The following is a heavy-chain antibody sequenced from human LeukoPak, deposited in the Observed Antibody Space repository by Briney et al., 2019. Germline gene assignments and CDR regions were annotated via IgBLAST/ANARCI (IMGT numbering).Heavy chain of an antibody. CDR3: ARGYDSSGYYLGLNFDY. CDR2: INHSGST. Sequence: SETLSLTCAVYGGSFSGYYWSWIRRPPGKGLEWIGEINHSGSTNYNPSLKSRVTISVDTSKNQFSLKLSSVTAADTAVYYCARGYDSSGYYLGLNFDYWGQGTLVTVSS. CDR1: GGSFSGYY. D-gene: IGHD3-22*01. V-gene: IGHV4-34*01. J-gene: IGHJ4*02.